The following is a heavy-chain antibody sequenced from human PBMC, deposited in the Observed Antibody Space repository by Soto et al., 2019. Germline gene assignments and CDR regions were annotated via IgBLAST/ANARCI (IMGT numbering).Heavy chain of an antibody. CDR2: INPSGGST. CDR1: GYTFTSYY. J-gene: IGHJ3*02. CDR3: ARDDLRRTRSDAFDI. V-gene: IGHV1-46*03. Sequence: GASVKVSCKASGYTFTSYYMHWVRQAPGQGLEWMGIINPSGGSTSYAQKFQGRVTMTRDTSTSTVYMELSSLRSEDTAVYYCARDDLRRTRSDAFDIWGQGTMVTVSS.